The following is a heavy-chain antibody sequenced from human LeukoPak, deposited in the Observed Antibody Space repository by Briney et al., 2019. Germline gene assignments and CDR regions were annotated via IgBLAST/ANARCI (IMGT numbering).Heavy chain of an antibody. D-gene: IGHD3-22*01. CDR3: ARGGITMIVVVPLGMDV. CDR2: INHSGST. Sequence: PGGSLRLSCAASAFTFSSYAMSWIRQPPGKGLEWIGEINHSGSTNYNPSLKSRVTISVDTSKNQFSLKLSSVTAADTAVYYCARGGITMIVVVPLGMDVWGQGTTVTVSS. CDR1: AFTFSSYA. J-gene: IGHJ6*02. V-gene: IGHV4-34*01.